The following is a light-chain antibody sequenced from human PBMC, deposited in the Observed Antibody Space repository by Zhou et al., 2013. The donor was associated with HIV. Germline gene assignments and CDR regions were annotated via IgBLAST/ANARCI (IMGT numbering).Light chain of an antibody. Sequence: DIQMTQSPPSLSASVGDRVTITCRASQGISNYLAWYQQKPGKVPKLLIYAASTLQSGVPSRFSGSGSGTDFTLTISSLQSEDFAVYYCQLGRSFGQGTKLEIK. CDR2: AAS. CDR1: QGISNY. V-gene: IGKV1-27*01. CDR3: QLGRS. J-gene: IGKJ2*04.